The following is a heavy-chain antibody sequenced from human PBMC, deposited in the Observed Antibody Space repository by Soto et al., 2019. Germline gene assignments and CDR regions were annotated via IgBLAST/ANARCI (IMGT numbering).Heavy chain of an antibody. CDR3: ARDQTTGDWFDA. CDR1: GFTVSSNY. CDR2: INGDGSDT. V-gene: IGHV3-74*03. Sequence: PGGSLRLSCAASGFTVSSNYMSWVRQAPGKGLEWVSRINGDGSDTKYADSVKGRFTISRDNARNTVYLQMNSLRADDTAVYYCARDQTTGDWFDAWGQGALVTVSS. J-gene: IGHJ5*02. D-gene: IGHD4-17*01.